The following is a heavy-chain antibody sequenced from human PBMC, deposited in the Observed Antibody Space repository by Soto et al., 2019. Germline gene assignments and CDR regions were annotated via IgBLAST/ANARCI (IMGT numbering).Heavy chain of an antibody. D-gene: IGHD2-15*01. Sequence: QMQLVQSGPEEKKPGTSVKVSCKASGFTFTSSAVQWVRQARGQRLECIGWIVVGSGKTNYAQKFQERVTITRDMSTSTAYMEVSSLRSEDTAVYYCAALSHCSGGSCYYYFDYWGQGTLVPVSS. CDR3: AALSHCSGGSCYYYFDY. V-gene: IGHV1-58*01. CDR1: GFTFTSSA. J-gene: IGHJ4*02. CDR2: IVVGSGKT.